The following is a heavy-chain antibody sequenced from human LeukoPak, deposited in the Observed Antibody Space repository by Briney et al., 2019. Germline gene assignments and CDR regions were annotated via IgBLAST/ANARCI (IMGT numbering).Heavy chain of an antibody. CDR1: GFTFGDYA. J-gene: IGHJ3*02. CDR2: IRSKAYGGTT. V-gene: IGHV3-49*04. Sequence: PGRSLRLSCTASGFTFGDYAMSWVRQAPGKGLEWVGFIRSKAYGGTTEYAASVKGRFTISRDDSKSIAYLQMNSLKTEDTAVYYCTRGQGLDVDDAFDIWGQGTMVTVSS. CDR3: TRGQGLDVDDAFDI. D-gene: IGHD3/OR15-3a*01.